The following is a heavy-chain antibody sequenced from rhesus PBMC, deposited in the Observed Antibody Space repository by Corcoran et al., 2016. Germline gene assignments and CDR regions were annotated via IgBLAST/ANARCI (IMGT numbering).Heavy chain of an antibody. CDR1: GYSISRGYD. V-gene: IGHV4-76*01. J-gene: IGHJ4*01. CDR3: ARDPGTVGDY. Sequence: QVQLQESGPGVVKPSETLSLTCAVSGYSISRGYDWSWIRQPPGKGLEWIGYIYGSSGSTNYNPSLKNRVTISKDTSKNQFSLKLSSVTAADMAVYYCARDPGTVGDYWGQGVLVTVSS. CDR2: IYGSSGST. D-gene: IGHD5-24*01.